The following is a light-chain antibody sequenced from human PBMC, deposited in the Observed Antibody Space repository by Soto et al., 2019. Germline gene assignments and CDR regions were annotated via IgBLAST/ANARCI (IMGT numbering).Light chain of an antibody. V-gene: IGLV2-23*02. CDR3: CSYAGSVV. J-gene: IGLJ2*01. CDR2: EVS. CDR1: SSDVGSYNL. Sequence: QSALTQPASVSGSPGQSITISCTGTSSDVGSYNLVSWYQQHPGKAPKLMIYEVSKRHSGVSNRFSGSKSGNTASLTISGIKAEDEADYYCCSYAGSVVFGGGTKLTVL.